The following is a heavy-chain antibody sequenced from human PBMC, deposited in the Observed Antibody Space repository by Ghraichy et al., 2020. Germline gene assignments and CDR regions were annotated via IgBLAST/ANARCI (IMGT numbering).Heavy chain of an antibody. D-gene: IGHD5-12*01. Sequence: SVKVSCKASGYTFTTYGLHWVRQAPGQRLEWMGWINPGNGNTEYLQSFQGRVTITRDTSASTMYMELSSLRSEDTAIYYCARGPPSSGYDYWGQGTLVTVPS. V-gene: IGHV1-3*01. CDR1: GYTFTTYG. CDR3: ARGPPSSGYDY. CDR2: INPGNGNT. J-gene: IGHJ4*02.